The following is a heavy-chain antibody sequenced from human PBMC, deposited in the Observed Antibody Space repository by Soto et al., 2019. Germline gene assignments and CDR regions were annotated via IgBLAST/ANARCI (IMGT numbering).Heavy chain of an antibody. Sequence: QVQLVESGGGVVQPGRSLRLSCAASGFTFSSYGMHWVRQAPGKGLEWVAVISYDGINKYYADSVKGRFTISRDNSKNTLHLKMTRLRAEATAVYYCEIVKVTMGPEGFDLWGRGTLVTVSS. D-gene: IGHD3-10*01. CDR1: GFTFSSYG. V-gene: IGHV3-30*03. J-gene: IGHJ2*01. CDR3: EIVKVTMGPEGFDL. CDR2: ISYDGINK.